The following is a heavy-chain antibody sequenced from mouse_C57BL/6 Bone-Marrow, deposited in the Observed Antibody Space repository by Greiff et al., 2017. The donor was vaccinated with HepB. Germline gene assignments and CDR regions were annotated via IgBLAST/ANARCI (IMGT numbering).Heavy chain of an antibody. J-gene: IGHJ4*01. CDR3: AREGLLWPYAMDY. Sequence: VKLQQPGAELVKPGASVKLSRKASGYTFTSYWMQWVKQRPGQGLEWIGEIDPSDSYTNYNQKFKGKATLTVDTSSSTAYMQLSSLTSEDSAVYYCAREGLLWPYAMDYWGQGTSVTVSS. CDR1: GYTFTSYW. V-gene: IGHV1-50*01. CDR2: IDPSDSYT. D-gene: IGHD1-1*02.